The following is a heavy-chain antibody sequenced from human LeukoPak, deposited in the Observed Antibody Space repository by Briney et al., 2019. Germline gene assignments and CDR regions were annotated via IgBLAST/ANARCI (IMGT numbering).Heavy chain of an antibody. J-gene: IGHJ4*02. CDR3: ARRGYSSSWYQDYFDY. CDR1: GYTLSNHA. D-gene: IGHD6-13*01. V-gene: IGHV1-69*13. CDR2: IIPIFGTA. Sequence: SVKVSCKGSGYTLSNHAFGWVRQAPGQGLEWMGGIIPIFGTANYAQKFQGRVTITADESTSTAYMELSSLRSEDTAVYYCARRGYSSSWYQDYFDYWGQGTLVTVSS.